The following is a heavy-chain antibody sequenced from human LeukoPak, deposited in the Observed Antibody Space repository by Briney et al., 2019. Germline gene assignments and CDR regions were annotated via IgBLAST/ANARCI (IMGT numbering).Heavy chain of an antibody. CDR2: TYYRSKWYD. J-gene: IGHJ4*02. Sequence: SQTVSHTCAISGDSVSSNTAAWNWIRQSPSRGLEWLGRTYYRSKWYDDYAVFVKSRIIINPDTSKNQFYLQLNSVTPEDTAVYYCARNNPNSSGWYSFDSWGQGTLVTVS. V-gene: IGHV6-1*01. CDR1: GDSVSSNTAA. CDR3: ARNNPNSSGWYSFDS. D-gene: IGHD6-19*01.